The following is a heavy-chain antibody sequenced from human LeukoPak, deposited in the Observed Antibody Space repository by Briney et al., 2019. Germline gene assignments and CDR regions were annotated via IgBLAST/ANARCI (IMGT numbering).Heavy chain of an antibody. D-gene: IGHD1-1*01. Sequence: GGSLRLSCAASGFTFSSHALSWVRQTPGKGLEWVSSISAAGDNIYFADSVKGRFTISRDNSKNTLYLQMYGLRAEDTAVYYCAKAGTGTNMIFDYWGQGTLVTVSS. J-gene: IGHJ4*02. V-gene: IGHV3-23*01. CDR2: ISAAGDNI. CDR3: AKAGTGTNMIFDY. CDR1: GFTFSSHA.